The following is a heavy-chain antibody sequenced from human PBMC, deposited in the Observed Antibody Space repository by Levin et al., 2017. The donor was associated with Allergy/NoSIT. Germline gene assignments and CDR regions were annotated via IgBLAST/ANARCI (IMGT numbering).Heavy chain of an antibody. CDR1: GASISGSY. V-gene: IGHV4-4*07. CDR3: AREGNSSGPDFEY. CDR2: VYSSGST. Sequence: SQTLSLTCVVSGASISGSYWSYIRQPAGKGLEWIGRVYSSGSTNYNPSLKSRVTMSVDTSKNQFSLKLTSVTAADTAVYYCAREGNSSGPDFEYWGQGTLVTVSS. D-gene: IGHD3-22*01. J-gene: IGHJ4*02.